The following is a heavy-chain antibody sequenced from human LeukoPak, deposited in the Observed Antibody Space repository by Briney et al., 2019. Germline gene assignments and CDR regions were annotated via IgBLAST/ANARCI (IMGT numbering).Heavy chain of an antibody. CDR3: ARGGGGSYFLPFRPRWFDP. D-gene: IGHD1-26*01. CDR2: INHSGST. Sequence: SETLSLTCAVYGGSFRGYYWSWIRQPPGKGREGIGEINHSGSTNDNPSLKSRVTISVDTSKNQFSLKLSSVTAADTAVYYCARGGGGSYFLPFRPRWFDPWGQGTLVTVSS. CDR1: GGSFRGYY. V-gene: IGHV4-34*01. J-gene: IGHJ5*02.